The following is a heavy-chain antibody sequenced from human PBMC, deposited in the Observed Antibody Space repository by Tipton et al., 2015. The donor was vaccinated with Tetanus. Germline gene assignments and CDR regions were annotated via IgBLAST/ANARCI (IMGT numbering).Heavy chain of an antibody. CDR2: IIGSGKSM. D-gene: IGHD3-10*01. J-gene: IGHJ4*02. Sequence: SLRLSCAASGFDFRIYSMHWVRQAPGKGLEWLSYIIGSGKSMHYADSVKGRFTISKDNAANSLYLQMSSLRDEDTAVYYCARRLGGGSYYLDNWGQGTLVTVSS. V-gene: IGHV3-48*02. CDR3: ARRLGGGSYYLDN. CDR1: GFDFRIYS.